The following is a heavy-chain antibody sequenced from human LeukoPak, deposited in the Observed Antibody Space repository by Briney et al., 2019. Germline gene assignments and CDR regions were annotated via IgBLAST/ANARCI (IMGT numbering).Heavy chain of an antibody. D-gene: IGHD6-6*01. Sequence: SETLSLTCTVSGGSISSYYWSWIRQPPGKGLEWIGYIYYSGSTNYNPSLKSRVTISVDTSKNQFSLKLSSVTAADTAVYYCARQIEYSSSSGDYYYGMDVWGQGTTVTVSS. V-gene: IGHV4-59*08. CDR1: GGSISSYY. CDR2: IYYSGST. CDR3: ARQIEYSSSSGDYYYGMDV. J-gene: IGHJ6*02.